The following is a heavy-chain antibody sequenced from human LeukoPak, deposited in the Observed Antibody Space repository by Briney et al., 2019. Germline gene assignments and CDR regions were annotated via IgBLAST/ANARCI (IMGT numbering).Heavy chain of an antibody. J-gene: IGHJ4*02. V-gene: IGHV1-46*01. CDR3: ARARESTFDY. Sequence: ASVKVSCKASGYTCTSYYMHWVRQAPGQGLESMGIINPSGGSTSNAQKFQGRVTMTRDMSTSTVYMELSSLRSEDTAVYYCARARESTFDYWGQGTLVTVSS. CDR1: GYTCTSYY. CDR2: INPSGGST. D-gene: IGHD3-10*01.